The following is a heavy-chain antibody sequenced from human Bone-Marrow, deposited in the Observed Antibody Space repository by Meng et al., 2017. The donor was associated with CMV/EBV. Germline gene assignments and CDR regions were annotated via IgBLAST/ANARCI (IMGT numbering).Heavy chain of an antibody. D-gene: IGHD6-13*01. CDR3: ARFGSWYSFDY. J-gene: IGHJ4*02. V-gene: IGHV4-61*01. Sequence: GSLRLSCTVSGGSVSSGSYYWSWIRQPPGKGLEWIGYIYYSGSTNYNPSLKSRVTISVDTSKNQFSLKLSSVTAADTAVYYCARFGSWYSFDYWGQGTLVTVPS. CDR1: GGSVSSGSYY. CDR2: IYYSGST.